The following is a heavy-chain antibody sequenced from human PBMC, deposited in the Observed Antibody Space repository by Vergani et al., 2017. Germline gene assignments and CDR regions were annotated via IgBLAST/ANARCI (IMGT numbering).Heavy chain of an antibody. Sequence: QVQLQESGPGLVKPSETLSLTCTVSGGSISSYYWSWIRQPAGKGLEWIGRIYTSGSTNYNPCLKSRVTMSVDTSKDQFSLKLSSVTAADTAVYYCARDGDIVVVPAASYYYFYGMDGWGQGTTVTVSS. D-gene: IGHD2-2*01. V-gene: IGHV4-4*07. J-gene: IGHJ6*02. CDR1: GGSISSYY. CDR3: ARDGDIVVVPAASYYYFYGMDG. CDR2: IYTSGST.